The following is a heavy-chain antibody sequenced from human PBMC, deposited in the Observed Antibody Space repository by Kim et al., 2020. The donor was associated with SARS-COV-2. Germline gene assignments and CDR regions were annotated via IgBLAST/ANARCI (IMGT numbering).Heavy chain of an antibody. CDR1: GGSFSGYY. V-gene: IGHV4-34*01. D-gene: IGHD5-12*01. Sequence: SETLSLTCAVYGGSFSGYYWSWIRQPPGKGLEWIGEINHSGSTNYNPSLKSRVTISVDTSKNQFSLKLSSVTAADTAVYYCARVPPVEMATISVLYYFD. CDR2: INHSGST. CDR3: ARVPPVEMATISVLYYFD. J-gene: IGHJ4*01.